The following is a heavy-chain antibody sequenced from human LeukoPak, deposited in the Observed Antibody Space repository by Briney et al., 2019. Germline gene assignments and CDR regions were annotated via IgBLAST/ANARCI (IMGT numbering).Heavy chain of an antibody. V-gene: IGHV3-23*01. J-gene: IGHJ4*02. D-gene: IGHD3-3*01. CDR1: GFTFSTYA. CDR3: AKRPDYDFWSGYQDF. CDR2: ISGSGSST. Sequence: GGSLRLSCAASGFTFSTYAMSWVRQAPGNGLEWVSSISGSGSSTYYADSVKGRFTISRDNSKNTLYLQMNSLRAEGTAVYYCAKRPDYDFWSGYQDFWGQGTLVTVSS.